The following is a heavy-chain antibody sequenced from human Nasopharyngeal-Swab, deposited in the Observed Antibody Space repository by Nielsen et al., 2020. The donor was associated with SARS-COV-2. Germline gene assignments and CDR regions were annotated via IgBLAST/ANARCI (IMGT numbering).Heavy chain of an antibody. CDR3: ARGRLSNYYGMDV. V-gene: IGHV1-8*01. Sequence: WVRQAPGQGLEWMGWMNPNSGNTGYAPKFQGRVTMTRNTSISTAYMELSSLRSEDTAVYYCARGRLSNYYGMDVWGQGTTVTVSS. D-gene: IGHD3-16*02. CDR2: MNPNSGNT. J-gene: IGHJ6*02.